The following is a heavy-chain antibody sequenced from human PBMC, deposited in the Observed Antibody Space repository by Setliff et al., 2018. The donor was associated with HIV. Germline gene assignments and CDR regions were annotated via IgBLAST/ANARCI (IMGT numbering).Heavy chain of an antibody. CDR2: FNTETRNP. Sequence: ASVKVSCKASGYTVTTYGISWVRQAPGQGLEWMGWFNTETRNPMYAQAFKGRLVFSLDTSVSTAYLQINSLKAEDAAMYYCARVGSYWSTFDYWGQGALVTVSS. D-gene: IGHD2-8*02. CDR1: GYTVTTYG. V-gene: IGHV7-4-1*02. J-gene: IGHJ4*02. CDR3: ARVGSYWSTFDY.